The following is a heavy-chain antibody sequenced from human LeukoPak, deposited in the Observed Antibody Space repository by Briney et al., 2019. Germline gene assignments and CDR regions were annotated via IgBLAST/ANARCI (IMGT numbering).Heavy chain of an antibody. Sequence: SETLSLTCTVSGGSISSYYWSWIRQPPGKGLEWIGYIYYSGSTNYNPSLKSRVTISVDTSKNQFSLKLSSVTAADTAVYYCARVIPEYYYDSSGFFIDYWGQGTLVTVSS. CDR1: GGSISSYY. D-gene: IGHD3-22*01. V-gene: IGHV4-59*01. CDR2: IYYSGST. J-gene: IGHJ4*02. CDR3: ARVIPEYYYDSSGFFIDY.